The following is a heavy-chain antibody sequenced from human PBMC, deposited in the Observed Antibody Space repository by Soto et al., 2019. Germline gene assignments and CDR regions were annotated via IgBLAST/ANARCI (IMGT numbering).Heavy chain of an antibody. D-gene: IGHD4-17*01. CDR3: ASTGLRAVTTWYLDY. CDR2: ISAYNGNT. Sequence: QVQLVQSGAEVKKPGASVKVSCKASGHTFTSYGISWVRQAPGQGLEWMGWISAYNGNTNYAQKLQGRVTMTTDTSTSTAYMELRSLRSDDTAVYYCASTGLRAVTTWYLDYWGQGTLVTVSS. J-gene: IGHJ4*02. CDR1: GHTFTSYG. V-gene: IGHV1-18*01.